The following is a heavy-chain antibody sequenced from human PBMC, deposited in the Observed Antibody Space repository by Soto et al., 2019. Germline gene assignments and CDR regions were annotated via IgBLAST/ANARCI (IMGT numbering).Heavy chain of an antibody. J-gene: IGHJ6*02. CDR3: ATFGWLASGYYYYGMDV. D-gene: IGHD6-19*01. V-gene: IGHV1-24*01. Sequence: GASVKVSCKVSGYTLTELSMHWVRQAPGKGLEWMGGFDPEDGETIYAQKFQGRVTMTEDTSTDTAYMELSSLRSEDTAVYYCATFGWLASGYYYYGMDVWGQGTTVTVSS. CDR1: GYTLTELS. CDR2: FDPEDGET.